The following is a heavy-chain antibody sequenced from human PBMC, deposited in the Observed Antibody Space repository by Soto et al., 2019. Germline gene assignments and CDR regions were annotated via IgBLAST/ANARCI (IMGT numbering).Heavy chain of an antibody. Sequence: GGSLRLSCAASGFTFSSYDMNWVRQAPGKGLEWVAVIWYDGGNKFYAASVEGRFTISRDNSNKTVHLQMNNLRAEDTAVYYCVRDAVVGATKGGNYWFDSWGQGT. CDR1: GFTFSSYD. CDR3: VRDAVVGATKGGNYWFDS. J-gene: IGHJ5*01. V-gene: IGHV3-33*01. D-gene: IGHD1-26*01. CDR2: IWYDGGNK.